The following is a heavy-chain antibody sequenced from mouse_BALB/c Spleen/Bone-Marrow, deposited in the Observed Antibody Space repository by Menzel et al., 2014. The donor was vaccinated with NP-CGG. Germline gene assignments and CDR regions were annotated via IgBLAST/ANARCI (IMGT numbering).Heavy chain of an antibody. Sequence: EVQLQQSGAEVVKPGASVKLSCTASGFNIKDTHIHWVKQRPEQGLEGIGMIDPAKGNTKCDPKFQGKATITSDTSSNTAYLQLSSLTSEDTAGYCCPRDYGRTAWFAYWGQGTLVTVSA. D-gene: IGHD1-1*01. V-gene: IGHV14-3*02. J-gene: IGHJ3*01. CDR1: GFNIKDTH. CDR3: PRDYGRTAWFAY. CDR2: IDPAKGNT.